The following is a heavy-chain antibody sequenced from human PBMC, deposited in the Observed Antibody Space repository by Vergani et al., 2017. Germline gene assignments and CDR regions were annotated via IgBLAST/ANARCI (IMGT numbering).Heavy chain of an antibody. Sequence: EVQLVESGGGLVKPGGSLRLSCAASGFTFSSYSMNWVRQAPGKGLEWVSSISSSSSYIYYADSVKGRFTISRDNAKNSLYLQMNSLRAEDTAVYYCASPKGPGHGAFDIWGQGTMVTVSS. V-gene: IGHV3-21*01. CDR3: ASPKGPGHGAFDI. J-gene: IGHJ3*02. CDR1: GFTFSSYS. CDR2: ISSSSSYI. D-gene: IGHD1-14*01.